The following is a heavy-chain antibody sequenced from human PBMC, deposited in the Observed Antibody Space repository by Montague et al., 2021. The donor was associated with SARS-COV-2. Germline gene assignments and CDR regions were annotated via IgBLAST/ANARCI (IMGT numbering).Heavy chain of an antibody. CDR2: ISHSGST. J-gene: IGHJ6*02. Sequence: SETLSLTCAVYGGSLFCYYWSWIRQPPGEGLEWIAEISHSGSTSYNPSCKSRVTISVDTSKNQFSLKLSSATAADTAVYYCARVPYRLLFVPRYYGMDVWGQGTTVTVSS. CDR3: ARVPYRLLFVPRYYGMDV. CDR1: GGSLFCYY. V-gene: IGHV4-34*01. D-gene: IGHD2-2*01.